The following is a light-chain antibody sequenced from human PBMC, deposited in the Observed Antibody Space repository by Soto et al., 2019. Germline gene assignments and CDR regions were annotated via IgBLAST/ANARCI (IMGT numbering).Light chain of an antibody. J-gene: IGKJ1*01. Sequence: DIQTTQSPSTLSESVGDRVTITCRASQTISSWLAWYQQKPGKAPKLPIYKASTLKSGVPSRFSGSGSGTEFTLPISSLQPDDFATYYCQQYNSYSWTFGQGTKVDIK. V-gene: IGKV1-5*03. CDR2: KAS. CDR1: QTISSW. CDR3: QQYNSYSWT.